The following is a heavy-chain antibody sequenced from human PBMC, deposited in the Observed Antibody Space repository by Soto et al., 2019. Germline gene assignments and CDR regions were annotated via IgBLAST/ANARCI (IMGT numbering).Heavy chain of an antibody. V-gene: IGHV1-69*13. CDR3: ARAPIYCSSTSCYSDYYYGMDV. J-gene: IGHJ6*02. D-gene: IGHD2-2*01. CDR1: GGTFSSYA. CDR2: IIPIFGTA. Sequence: SVKVSCKASGGTFSSYAISWVRQAPGQGLEWMGGIIPIFGTANYAQKFQGRVTITVDESTSTAYMELSSLRSEDTAVYYCARAPIYCSSTSCYSDYYYGMDVWGQGTTVTVSS.